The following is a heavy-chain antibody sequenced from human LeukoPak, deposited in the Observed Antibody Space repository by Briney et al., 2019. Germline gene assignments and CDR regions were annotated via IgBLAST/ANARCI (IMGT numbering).Heavy chain of an antibody. CDR2: IYTSGST. CDR3: ARIYYYGSGYYMDV. D-gene: IGHD3-10*01. V-gene: IGHV4-4*07. Sequence: PSETLSLTCTVSGGSISSYYWSWIRQPAGKGLEWIGRIYTSGSTNYNPSLKSRVTMSVDTSKNQFSLKLSSVTAADTAVYYCARIYYYGSGYYMDVWGKGTTVTISS. CDR1: GGSISSYY. J-gene: IGHJ6*03.